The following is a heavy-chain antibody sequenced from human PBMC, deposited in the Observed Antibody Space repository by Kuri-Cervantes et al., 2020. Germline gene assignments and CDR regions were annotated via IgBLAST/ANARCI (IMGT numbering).Heavy chain of an antibody. V-gene: IGHV4-34*01. Sequence: GSLRLSCAVYGGSFSGYYWSWIRQPPGKGLEWIGEINHSGSTNYNPSLKSRVTISVDTSKKQISLKVTSVTAADTAVYYCATSGDGNNAFDNWGQGTLVTVSS. CDR2: INHSGST. CDR3: ATSGDGNNAFDN. CDR1: GGSFSGYY. D-gene: IGHD5-24*01. J-gene: IGHJ4*02.